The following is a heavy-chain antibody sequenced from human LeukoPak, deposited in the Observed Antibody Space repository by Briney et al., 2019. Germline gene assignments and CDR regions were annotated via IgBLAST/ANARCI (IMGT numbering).Heavy chain of an antibody. CDR1: VGTFSSYA. CDR2: VIPIFGTA. D-gene: IGHD2-15*01. CDR3: ARAQAIGGPAATQYYYYMDV. V-gene: IGHV1-69*05. Sequence: SSVTVSCMPSVGTFSSYAISWVRQAPRQGLEWMGGVIPIFGTANYAQTFQGRVTLTTDESRSRAYMELSSLRSEDTAVYYCARAQAIGGPAATQYYYYMDVWGKGTTVTVSS. J-gene: IGHJ6*03.